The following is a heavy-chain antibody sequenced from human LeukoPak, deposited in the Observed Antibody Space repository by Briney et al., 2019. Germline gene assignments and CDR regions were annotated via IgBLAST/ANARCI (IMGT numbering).Heavy chain of an antibody. Sequence: SETLSLTCTVSGGSISSGGYYWSWIRQHRGKGLEWIGYIYYSGSTYYNPSLKSRVTISVDTSKNQFSLKLSSVTAADTAVYYCARAGDSSSYFDYWGQGTLVTVSS. CDR2: IYYSGST. J-gene: IGHJ4*02. V-gene: IGHV4-31*03. D-gene: IGHD6-6*01. CDR1: GGSISSGGYY. CDR3: ARAGDSSSYFDY.